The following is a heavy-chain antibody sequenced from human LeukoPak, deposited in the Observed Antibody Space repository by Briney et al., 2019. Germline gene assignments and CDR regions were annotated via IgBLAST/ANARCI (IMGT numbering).Heavy chain of an antibody. Sequence: SETLSLTCTVSGGSISSGGYYWSWIRQHPGKGLEWIGYIYYSGSTYYNPSLKSRVTISVDTSKNQFSLKLSSVTAADTAVYYCARDPLGRGESSGWYGGSAFDIWGQGTMVTVSS. CDR3: ARDPLGRGESSGWYGGSAFDI. V-gene: IGHV4-31*03. D-gene: IGHD6-19*01. CDR2: IYYSGST. CDR1: GGSISSGGYY. J-gene: IGHJ3*02.